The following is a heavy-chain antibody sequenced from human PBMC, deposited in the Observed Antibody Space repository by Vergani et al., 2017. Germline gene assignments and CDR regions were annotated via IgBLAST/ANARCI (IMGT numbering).Heavy chain of an antibody. V-gene: IGHV4-61*02. D-gene: IGHD3-16*01. Sequence: QVQLQESGPGLVKPSQTLSLTCTVSGGSISSGSYYWSWIRQPAGKGLRWIGRIYTSGSTNYNPSLKSLVTMSVDTSKNQFSLKLSSLTAADTAVYYCARAPMGELPFYYYYYYMYVWGKGTAVTVSS. J-gene: IGHJ6*03. CDR1: GGSISSGSYY. CDR2: IYTSGST. CDR3: ARAPMGELPFYYYYYYMYV.